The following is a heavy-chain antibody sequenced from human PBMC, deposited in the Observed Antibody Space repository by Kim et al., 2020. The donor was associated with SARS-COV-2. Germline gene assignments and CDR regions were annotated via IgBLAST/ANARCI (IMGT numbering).Heavy chain of an antibody. J-gene: IGHJ4*01. CDR1: GFTFSNHA. CDR2: ISRNIGDT. Sequence: GGSLRLSCAASGFTFSNHAVTWVRQAPGRGLEWISTISRNIGDTYYADSVKGRFTISRDNSRNTLDLQMNSLRGEDTATYYCAKARSLSTVVTGLDYWG. CDR3: AKARSLSTVVTGLDY. D-gene: IGHD4-17*01. V-gene: IGHV3-23*01.